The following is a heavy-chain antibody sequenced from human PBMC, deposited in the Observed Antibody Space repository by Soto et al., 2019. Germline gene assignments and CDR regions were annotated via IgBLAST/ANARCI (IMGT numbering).Heavy chain of an antibody. CDR2: ISSSSSYI. Sequence: GGSLRLSCAASGSTFSSYSMNWVRQAPGKGLEWVSSISSSSSYIYYADSVKGRFTISRDNAKNSLYLQMNSLRAEDTAVYYCARDIQWLGAFDIWGQGTMVTVSS. V-gene: IGHV3-21*01. D-gene: IGHD6-19*01. CDR1: GSTFSSYS. J-gene: IGHJ3*02. CDR3: ARDIQWLGAFDI.